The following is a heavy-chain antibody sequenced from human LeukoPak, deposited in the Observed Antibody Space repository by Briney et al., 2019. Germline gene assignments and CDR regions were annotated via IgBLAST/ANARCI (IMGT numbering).Heavy chain of an antibody. J-gene: IGHJ4*02. CDR2: ISHDRI. D-gene: IGHD2-21*01. V-gene: IGHV3-48*01. Sequence: GGSLRLSCSASGFIFSDYSMNWVRQAPGKGLEWISYISHDRISYSDSVKGRFTISRDNAKNSLSLQMNSLRAEDTAVYYCARDKDWSFDYWGQGTLVTVSS. CDR3: ARDKDWSFDY. CDR1: GFIFSDYS.